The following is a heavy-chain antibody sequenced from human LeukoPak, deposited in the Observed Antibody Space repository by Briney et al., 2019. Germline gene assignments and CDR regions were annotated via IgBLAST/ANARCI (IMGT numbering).Heavy chain of an antibody. CDR2: INPSGGDT. J-gene: IGHJ5*02. CDR3: ARDNSVGDNAWWFDP. CDR1: GYILSSYN. V-gene: IGHV1-46*01. Sequence: GASVKVSCKASGYILSSYNMHWVRQAPGQGLEWLGIINPSGGDTKYAQKFQGRVTLTRDKSTSTVYMELSSLRSEDTAIYYCARDNSVGDNAWWFDPWGQGTLVTVSS. D-gene: IGHD1-26*01.